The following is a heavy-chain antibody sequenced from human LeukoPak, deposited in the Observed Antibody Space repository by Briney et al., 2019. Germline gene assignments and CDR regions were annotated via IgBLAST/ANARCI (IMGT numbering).Heavy chain of an antibody. Sequence: SVKVSCKACGGTFSSYAISWVRQAPGQGLEWMGRIIPILGIANYAQKFQGRVTITADKSTSTAYMELSSLRSEDTAVYYCARDHDKSRGVVTSDYWGQGTLVTVSS. J-gene: IGHJ4*02. V-gene: IGHV1-69*04. CDR3: ARDHDKSRGVVTSDY. CDR2: IIPILGIA. D-gene: IGHD4-23*01. CDR1: GGTFSSYA.